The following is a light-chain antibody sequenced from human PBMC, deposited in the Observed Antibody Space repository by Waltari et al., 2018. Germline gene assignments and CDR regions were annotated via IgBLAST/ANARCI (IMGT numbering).Light chain of an antibody. CDR2: DVS. J-gene: IGLJ1*01. Sequence: QSALTQPRSVSGSPGQSVTISCTGTSSDVGSYLYVSWYQQRPGKAPKLLIYDVSYRPVGVPDRFSGSKSGNTASLSISGLQAEDEAEYYCCSYADNNTYLFGTGTQVTV. V-gene: IGLV2-11*01. CDR1: SSDVGSYLY. CDR3: CSYADNNTYL.